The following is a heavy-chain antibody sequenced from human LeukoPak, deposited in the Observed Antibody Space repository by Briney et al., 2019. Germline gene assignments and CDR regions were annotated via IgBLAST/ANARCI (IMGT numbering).Heavy chain of an antibody. D-gene: IGHD3-22*01. CDR2: IISIFGTA. V-gene: IGHV1-69*05. CDR1: GGTFSSYA. CDR3: ARALTDYYDSSGYSSFGY. Sequence: GASVKVSCKASGGTFSSYAISWVRQAPGQGLEWMGGIISIFGTANYAQKFQGRVTITTDESTSTAYMELSSLRSEDTAVYYCARALTDYYDSSGYSSFGYWGQGTLVTVSS. J-gene: IGHJ4*02.